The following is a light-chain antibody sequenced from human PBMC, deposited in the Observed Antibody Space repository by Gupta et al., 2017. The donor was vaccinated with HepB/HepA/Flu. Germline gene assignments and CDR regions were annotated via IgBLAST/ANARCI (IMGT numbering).Light chain of an antibody. V-gene: IGKV3-20*01. Sequence: IVLTHSPLTLSWSPGEGATRSCKASQSINRNYLAWYKQKPGQTPRLGIYDTFSRGTGIPDRFSGSGDGTEFTLTINGWEPEDFAGYYCQHHGSYPLYTFGQGTKVEIK. J-gene: IGKJ2*01. CDR2: DTF. CDR3: QHHGSYPLYT. CDR1: QSINRNY.